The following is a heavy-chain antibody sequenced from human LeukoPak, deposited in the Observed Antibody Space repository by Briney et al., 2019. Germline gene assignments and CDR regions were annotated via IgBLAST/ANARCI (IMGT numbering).Heavy chain of an antibody. J-gene: IGHJ4*02. CDR1: GFTFRDYY. CDR3: ARERSGYPNDY. CDR2: ISSSGSTI. V-gene: IGHV3-11*01. D-gene: IGHD5-18*01. Sequence: PGGSLRLSCAASGFTFRDYYMSRIREAPGKGLEWVSYISSSGSTIYYADSVKGRFTISRDNAKNSLYLQMNSLRAEDTAVYYCARERSGYPNDYWGQGTLVTVSS.